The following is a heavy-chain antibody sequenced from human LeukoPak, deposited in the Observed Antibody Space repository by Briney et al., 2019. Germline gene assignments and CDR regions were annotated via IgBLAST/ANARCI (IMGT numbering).Heavy chain of an antibody. V-gene: IGHV1-69*13. D-gene: IGHD2-15*01. J-gene: IGHJ4*02. Sequence: SVKVSCTASGDTFSSYAISWVRQAPGQGLEWMGGIIPIFGTANYAQKFQGRVTITADESTSTAYMELSSLRSEDTAVYYCARDCSGGSCYGDYWGQRTLVTVSS. CDR1: GDTFSSYA. CDR2: IIPIFGTA. CDR3: ARDCSGGSCYGDY.